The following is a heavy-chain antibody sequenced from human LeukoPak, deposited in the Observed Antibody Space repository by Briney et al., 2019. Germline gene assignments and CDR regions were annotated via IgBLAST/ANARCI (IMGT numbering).Heavy chain of an antibody. D-gene: IGHD7-27*01. Sequence: ASVKVSCKASGYTFTSYGISWVRQAPGQGLEWMGWISAYNGNTNYAQKLQGRVTMTTDTSTSTAYMELRSLRSDDTAVYYCARDPSTGDWGYYHYYMDVWGKGTTVTVSS. CDR2: ISAYNGNT. V-gene: IGHV1-18*01. CDR3: ARDPSTGDWGYYHYYMDV. J-gene: IGHJ6*03. CDR1: GYTFTSYG.